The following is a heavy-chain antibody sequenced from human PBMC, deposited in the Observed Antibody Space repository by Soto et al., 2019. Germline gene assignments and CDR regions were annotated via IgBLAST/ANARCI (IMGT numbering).Heavy chain of an antibody. CDR1: GFTFSNVW. CDR2: IKSKTDGGTA. Sequence: GGSLRLSCAASGFTFSNVWINWVRQAPGKGLEWVGRIKSKTDGGTADFAAPVKGRFAISRDDSKNTVYLQMNSLKTEDTAVYYCTTDSYSTIIVVRFDYWGHGTLVTVSS. CDR3: TTDSYSTIIVVRFDY. J-gene: IGHJ4*01. D-gene: IGHD3-22*01. V-gene: IGHV3-15*07.